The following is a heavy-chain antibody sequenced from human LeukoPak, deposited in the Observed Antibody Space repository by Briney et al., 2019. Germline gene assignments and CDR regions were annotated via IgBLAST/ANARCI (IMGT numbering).Heavy chain of an antibody. V-gene: IGHV3-30*04. Sequence: GGSLRLSCAASGFTFSSYAMHWVRQAPGKGLEWVAVISYDGSNKYYTASVKGRFTISRDNSKNTLYLQMDSLRDEDTAVYYCAKDPNSSGWYMDYFDYWVQGTLVTVSS. CDR2: ISYDGSNK. D-gene: IGHD6-19*01. CDR1: GFTFSSYA. CDR3: AKDPNSSGWYMDYFDY. J-gene: IGHJ4*02.